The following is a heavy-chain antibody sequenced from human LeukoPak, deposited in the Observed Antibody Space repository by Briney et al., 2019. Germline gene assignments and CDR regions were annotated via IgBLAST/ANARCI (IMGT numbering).Heavy chain of an antibody. J-gene: IGHJ4*02. D-gene: IGHD6-19*01. CDR2: IWEDGSNI. CDR1: GFTFSTYG. Sequence: GGSLRLSCAASGFTFSTYGMHWVRQAPGKGLECVAGIWEDGSNIYYADSVKGRFIISRDNSKNTLYLQMNSLGAEDTAVYYCARAGYNSGWYEYWGQGTLVTVSS. V-gene: IGHV3-33*01. CDR3: ARAGYNSGWYEY.